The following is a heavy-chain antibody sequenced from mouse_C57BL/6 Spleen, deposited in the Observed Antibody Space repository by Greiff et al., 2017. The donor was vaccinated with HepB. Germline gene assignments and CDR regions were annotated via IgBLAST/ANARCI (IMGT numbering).Heavy chain of an antibody. D-gene: IGHD1-1*01. V-gene: IGHV3-6*01. Sequence: VQLKESGPGLVKPSQSLSLTCSVTGYSITSGYYWNWIRQFPGNKLEWMGYISYDGSNNYNPSPKNRISITRDTSKNQFFLKLNSVTTEDTATYYCAERGITTRPYWYFDVWGTGTTVTVSS. CDR1: GYSITSGYY. CDR3: AERGITTRPYWYFDV. J-gene: IGHJ1*03. CDR2: ISYDGSN.